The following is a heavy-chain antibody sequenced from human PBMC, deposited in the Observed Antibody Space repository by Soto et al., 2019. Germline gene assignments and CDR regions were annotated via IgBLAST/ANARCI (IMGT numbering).Heavy chain of an antibody. CDR3: ERHAPGYDHFAP. V-gene: IGHV4-59*08. CDR2: IYYSGST. D-gene: IGHD3-3*01. CDR1: GGSISSYY. J-gene: IGHJ5*02. Sequence: SETLSLTCTVSGGSISSYYWSWIRQPPGKGLEWIGYIYYSGSTNYNPSLKSRVTISVDTSKNQFSLKLSSVTAADTAVYYCERHAPGYDHFAPWGRGTPVPGSA.